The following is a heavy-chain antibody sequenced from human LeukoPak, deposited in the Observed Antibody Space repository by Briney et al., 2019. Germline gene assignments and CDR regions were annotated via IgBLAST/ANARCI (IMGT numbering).Heavy chain of an antibody. J-gene: IGHJ4*02. CDR1: GYTFTAYY. CDR3: ARLFFYGGNSVPFDY. Sequence: ASVNVSCKASGYTFTAYYMHWVRQAPGQGLEWMGWINPNGGGTNYAQKFQGRVSFHIDTSINTAYMELSRLRSDDTALYYCARLFFYGGNSVPFDYWGQGTLVTVSS. V-gene: IGHV1-2*02. CDR2: INPNGGGT. D-gene: IGHD4-23*01.